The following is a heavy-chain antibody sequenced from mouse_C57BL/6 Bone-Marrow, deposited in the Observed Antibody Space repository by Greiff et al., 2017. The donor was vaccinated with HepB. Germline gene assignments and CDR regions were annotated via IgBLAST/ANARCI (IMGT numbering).Heavy chain of an antibody. CDR1: GFNIKDDY. CDR2: IDPENGDT. D-gene: IGHD1-1*01. CDR3: TTHTTVVPHYFDY. Sequence: EVKLMESGAELVRPGASVKLSCTASGFNIKDDYMHWVKQRPEQGLEWIGWIDPENGDTEYASKFQGKATITADTSSNTAYLQLSSLTSEDTAVYYCTTHTTVVPHYFDYWGQGTTLTVSS. J-gene: IGHJ2*01. V-gene: IGHV14-4*01.